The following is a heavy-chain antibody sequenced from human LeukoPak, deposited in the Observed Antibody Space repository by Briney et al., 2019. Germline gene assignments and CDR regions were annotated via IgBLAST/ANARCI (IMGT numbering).Heavy chain of an antibody. CDR2: ISAYNGNT. V-gene: IGHV1-18*01. D-gene: IGHD6-13*01. Sequence: ASVEVSCKASGYTFTSYGISWVRQAPGQGLEWMGWISAYNGNTNYAQKLQGRVTMTTDTSTSTAYMELRSLRSDDTAVYYCARVERYSSSRPTYYYYGMDVWGQGTTVTVSS. CDR1: GYTFTSYG. J-gene: IGHJ6*02. CDR3: ARVERYSSSRPTYYYYGMDV.